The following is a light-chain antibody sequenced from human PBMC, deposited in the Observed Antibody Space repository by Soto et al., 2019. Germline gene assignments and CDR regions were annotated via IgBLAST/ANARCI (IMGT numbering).Light chain of an antibody. V-gene: IGLV2-14*01. CDR3: SAYTSTPSLFI. J-gene: IGLJ2*01. CDR1: NRDIGGYNY. CDR2: EVS. Sequence: QSVLTQPASVSGSPGQSVTISCTGTNRDIGGYNYVSWYQQHPGKGPKVLLFEVSNRPSGVSHRFSGSKSGNTASLTISGLQPEDEADYYCSAYTSTPSLFIFGGGTQLTVL.